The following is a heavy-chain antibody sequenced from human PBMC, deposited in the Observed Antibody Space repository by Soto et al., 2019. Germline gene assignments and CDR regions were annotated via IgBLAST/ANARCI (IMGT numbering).Heavy chain of an antibody. D-gene: IGHD6-6*01. CDR3: ARDANTIAARPSWSDY. V-gene: IGHV1-2*02. J-gene: IGHJ4*02. Sequence: VASVKVSCKASGYTFTGYYMHWVRQAPGQGLEWMGWINPNSGGTNYAQKFQGRVTMTRDTSISTAYMELSRLRSDDTAVYYCARDANTIAARPSWSDYWGQGTLVTSPQ. CDR2: INPNSGGT. CDR1: GYTFTGYY.